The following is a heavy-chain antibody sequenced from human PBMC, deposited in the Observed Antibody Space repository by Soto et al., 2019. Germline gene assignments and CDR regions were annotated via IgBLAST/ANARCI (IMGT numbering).Heavy chain of an antibody. J-gene: IGHJ3*02. CDR1: GFTFSIYA. D-gene: IGHD1-7*01. V-gene: IGHV3-23*01. CDR3: AKEGTSWNYYSSAFDI. CDR2: ISGSGGST. Sequence: GGSLRLSCAASGFTFSIYAMSWVRQAPGKGLEWVSAISGSGGSTYYADSVKGRFTISRDNSKNTLYLQMNSLRAEDTAVYYCAKEGTSWNYYSSAFDIWGQGTMVTVSS.